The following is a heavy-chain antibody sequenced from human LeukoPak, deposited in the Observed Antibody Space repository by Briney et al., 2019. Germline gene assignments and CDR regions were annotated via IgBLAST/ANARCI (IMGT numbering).Heavy chain of an antibody. CDR3: AKDRIWFGEFNWFDP. V-gene: IGHV3-23*01. J-gene: IGHJ5*02. CDR2: ISGSGGST. Sequence: TGGSLRLSCAASGFTFSSYAMSWVRQAPGKGLEWVSAISGSGGSTYYADSVKGRFTISRDNSKNTLYLQMNSLRAEDTAVYYCAKDRIWFGEFNWFDPWGQGTLVTVPS. D-gene: IGHD3-10*01. CDR1: GFTFSSYA.